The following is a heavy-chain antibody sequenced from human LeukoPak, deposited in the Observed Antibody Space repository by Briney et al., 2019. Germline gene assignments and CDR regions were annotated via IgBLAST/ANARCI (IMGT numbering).Heavy chain of an antibody. V-gene: IGHV1-2*02. CDR1: GYTFTGYY. D-gene: IGHD3-10*01. CDR3: ARGGVLLWFGELTHNDY. CDR2: INPNSGGT. Sequence: ASVKVSCKASGYTFTGYYMHWVRQAPGQGLEWMGWINPNSGGTNYAQKFQGRVTMTRDTSISTAYMELSRLRSDDTAVYYCARGGVLLWFGELTHNDYWGQGTLVTVSS. J-gene: IGHJ4*02.